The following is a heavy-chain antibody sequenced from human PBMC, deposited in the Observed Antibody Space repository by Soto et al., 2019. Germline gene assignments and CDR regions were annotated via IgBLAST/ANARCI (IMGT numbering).Heavy chain of an antibody. D-gene: IGHD3-16*01. CDR1: GFIVSSKY. CDR2: IYTGGST. J-gene: IGHJ6*02. CDR3: TTYTGYGMDV. V-gene: IGHV3-53*02. Sequence: EVQMVETGGGLSQPGGSLILSCAVSGFIVSSKYMTWVRQAPGKGLEWVSVIYTGGSTHYADSARGRFTISRDSSKNTLYLQMNSLRAEDAAVYYCTTYTGYGMDVWGQGTTVTVSS.